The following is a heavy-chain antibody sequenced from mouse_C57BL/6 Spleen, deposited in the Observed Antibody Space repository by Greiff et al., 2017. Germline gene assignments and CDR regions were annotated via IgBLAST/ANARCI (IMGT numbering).Heavy chain of an antibody. D-gene: IGHD2-5*01. Sequence: ESGPGLVKPSQSLSLTCSVTGYSITSGYYWNWIRQFPGNKLEWMGYISYDGSNNYNPSLKNRISITRDTSKNQFFLKLNSVTTEDTATYYCARDYSNYPAWFAYWGQGTLVTVSA. CDR3: ARDYSNYPAWFAY. J-gene: IGHJ3*01. CDR1: GYSITSGYY. V-gene: IGHV3-6*01. CDR2: ISYDGSN.